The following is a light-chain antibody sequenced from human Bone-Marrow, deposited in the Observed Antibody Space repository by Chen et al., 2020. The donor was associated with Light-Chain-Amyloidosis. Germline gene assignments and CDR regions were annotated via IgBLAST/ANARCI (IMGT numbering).Light chain of an antibody. CDR1: QSVNINY. Sequence: EIVLTQSPGTLSMSPGERVTLSCRASQSVNINYLAWYQQKPGQAPRLLIYGASYRATGIPDRFSGGGSGTDFSLTISRLEPEDFAVYYCQASRTFGQGTKLEIK. CDR3: QASRT. J-gene: IGKJ2*01. V-gene: IGKV3-20*01. CDR2: GAS.